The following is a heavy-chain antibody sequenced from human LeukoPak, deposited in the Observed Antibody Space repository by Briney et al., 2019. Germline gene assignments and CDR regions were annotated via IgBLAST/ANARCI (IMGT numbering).Heavy chain of an antibody. Sequence: ASVKVSCKASGYTFTGYYMHWVRKAPGQGLEWMGWINPNSGGTNYAQKFQGRVTMTRDTSISTAYMELSRLRSDDTAVYYCARSVGGDPLRWDYWGQGTLVTVSS. CDR1: GYTFTGYY. CDR3: ARSVGGDPLRWDY. CDR2: INPNSGGT. V-gene: IGHV1-2*02. J-gene: IGHJ4*02. D-gene: IGHD4-17*01.